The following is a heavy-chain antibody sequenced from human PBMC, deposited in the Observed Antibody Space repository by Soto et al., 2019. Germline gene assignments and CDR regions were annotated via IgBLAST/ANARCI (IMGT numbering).Heavy chain of an antibody. CDR3: ARDGPQGGYSYGSATAPGY. CDR2: ISYDGSNK. Sequence: PGGSLRLSCAASGFTFSSYAMHWVRQAPGKGLEWVAVISYDGSNKYYADSVKGRFTISRDNSKNTLYLQMNSLRAEDTAVYYCARDGPQGGYSYGSATAPGYWGQGTLVTVSS. J-gene: IGHJ4*02. V-gene: IGHV3-30-3*01. CDR1: GFTFSSYA. D-gene: IGHD5-18*01.